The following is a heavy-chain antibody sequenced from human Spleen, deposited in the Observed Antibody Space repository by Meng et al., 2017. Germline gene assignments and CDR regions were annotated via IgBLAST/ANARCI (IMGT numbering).Heavy chain of an antibody. Sequence: QVQLVQSGIEVKKPGASVKVSCKTSGYNFIHFYIHWVRQAPGQGLEWMGRINPNSGDTNYAQKFQGRVTMTRDTSISTAYMELGSLRSDDTAVYYCARAAVSGTFDYWGQGTLVTVSS. D-gene: IGHD2-15*01. V-gene: IGHV1-2*06. J-gene: IGHJ4*02. CDR1: GYNFIHFY. CDR3: ARAAVSGTFDY. CDR2: INPNSGDT.